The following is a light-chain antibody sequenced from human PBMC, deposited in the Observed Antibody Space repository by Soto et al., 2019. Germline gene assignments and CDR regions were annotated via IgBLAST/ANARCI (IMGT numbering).Light chain of an antibody. V-gene: IGKV1-27*01. CDR3: QNFNSAPLT. CDR1: PGISNF. CDR2: AAS. Sequence: DIQMTQSPSSLSASVGDRVTITCRASPGISNFLAWYQQKPGKVPKLLIYAASTLQSGVPSRFSGSGPGTDFTLTISSLQPEDVATYYCQNFNSAPLTFGGGTKV. J-gene: IGKJ4*01.